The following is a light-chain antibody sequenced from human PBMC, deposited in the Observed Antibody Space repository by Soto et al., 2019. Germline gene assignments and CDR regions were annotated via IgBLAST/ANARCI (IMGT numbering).Light chain of an antibody. CDR2: GAS. CDR3: QQYGSSPYT. J-gene: IGKJ5*01. CDR1: QSVSNNY. Sequence: EIVLTQSPGTLSLSPGERATLSCRASQSVSNNYLAWYQQKPGQAPRLLIYGASNRATGIPDRFNGSGSGTDFTLTISRLEPEDFAVYYCQQYGSSPYTFGLGTRLEIK. V-gene: IGKV3-20*01.